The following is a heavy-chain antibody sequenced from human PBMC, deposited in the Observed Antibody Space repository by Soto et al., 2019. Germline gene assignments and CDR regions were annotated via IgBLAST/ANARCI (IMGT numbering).Heavy chain of an antibody. CDR3: ARDDFGDSGPD. V-gene: IGHV4-31*03. CDR2: IHNSGTT. Sequence: QVQLQESGPGLVKPSQTLSLTCSVSGGSINSGFYYWTWIRQFPGKGLEWIGYIHNSGTTYYKPSLKSRVAISIDTSKNQFSLTLSSVTAADTAVYYCARDDFGDSGPDWGQGTPVTVSS. D-gene: IGHD4-17*01. J-gene: IGHJ4*02. CDR1: GGSINSGFYY.